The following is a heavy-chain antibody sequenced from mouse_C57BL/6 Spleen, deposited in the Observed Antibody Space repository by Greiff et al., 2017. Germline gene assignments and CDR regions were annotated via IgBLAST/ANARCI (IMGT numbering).Heavy chain of an antibody. D-gene: IGHD2-1*01. CDR1: GYAFSSYW. V-gene: IGHV1-80*01. CDR3: ARNDGKEDWYFDV. J-gene: IGHJ1*03. Sequence: QVQLKQSGAELVKPGASVKISCKASGYAFSSYWMNWVKQRPGKGLEWIGQIYPGDGDTNYNGKFKGKATLTADKSSSTAYMQLSSLTSEDSAVYFCARNDGKEDWYFDVWGTGTTVTVSS. CDR2: IYPGDGDT.